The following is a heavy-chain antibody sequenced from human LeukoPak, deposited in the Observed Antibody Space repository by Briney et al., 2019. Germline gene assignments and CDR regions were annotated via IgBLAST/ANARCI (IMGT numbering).Heavy chain of an antibody. CDR1: GGSLSEYY. J-gene: IGHJ4*02. CDR2: IYESGGT. V-gene: IGHV4-59*01. D-gene: IGHD3-10*01. Sequence: PSETLSLTCTVSGGSLSEYYWSWIRQSPGKGLEWIGYIYESGGTNYNPSLRSRVTISLDTSKTQVSLKVTSLTAADTAVYYCARDRAAFYYASGLAYWGQGIPVTVSS. CDR3: ARDRAAFYYASGLAY.